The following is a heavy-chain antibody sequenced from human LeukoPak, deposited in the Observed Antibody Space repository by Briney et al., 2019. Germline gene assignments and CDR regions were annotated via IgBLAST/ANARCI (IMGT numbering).Heavy chain of an antibody. V-gene: IGHV4-59*01. D-gene: IGHD6-13*01. CDR2: IYYSGST. J-gene: IGHJ6*02. CDR1: GGSISSYY. CDR3: ARASVRGTSSTCYYYYGMDV. Sequence: SETLSLTCTVSGGSISSYYWSWIRQPPGKGLEWIGYIYYSGSTNYNPSLKSRVTISVDTSKNQFSLKLSSVTAADTAVYYCARASVRGTSSTCYYYYGMDVWGQGTTVTVSS.